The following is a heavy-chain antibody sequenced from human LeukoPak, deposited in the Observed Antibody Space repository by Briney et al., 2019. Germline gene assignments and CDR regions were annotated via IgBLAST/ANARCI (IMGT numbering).Heavy chain of an antibody. CDR3: ATRGGDPTHAFDI. CDR2: FDPEDGET. CDR1: GYTLTELS. D-gene: IGHD3-16*01. V-gene: IGHV1-24*01. J-gene: IGHJ3*02. Sequence: ASVKVSCKVSGYTLTELSMHWVRQAPGKGLEWMGGFDPEDGETIYAQKFQGRVTTTEDTSTDTAYMELSSLRSEDTAVYYCATRGGDPTHAFDIWGQGTMVTVSS.